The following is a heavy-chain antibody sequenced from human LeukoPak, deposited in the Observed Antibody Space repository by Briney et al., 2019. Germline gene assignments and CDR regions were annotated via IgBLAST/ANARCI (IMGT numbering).Heavy chain of an antibody. CDR3: ARELFRIAVAGRVPIEPQDDYFDY. D-gene: IGHD6-19*01. CDR1: GYTFTSYG. CDR2: ISAYNGNT. Sequence: ASVKVSCKASGYTFTSYGISWVRQAPGQGLEWMGWISAYNGNTNYAQKLQGRVTMTTDTSTSTAYMELRSLRSEDTAVYYCARELFRIAVAGRVPIEPQDDYFDYWGQGTLVTVSS. J-gene: IGHJ4*02. V-gene: IGHV1-18*01.